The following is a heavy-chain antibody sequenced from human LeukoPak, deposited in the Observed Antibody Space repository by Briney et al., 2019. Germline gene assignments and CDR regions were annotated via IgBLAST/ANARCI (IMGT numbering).Heavy chain of an antibody. CDR1: GGSISSYY. D-gene: IGHD4-23*01. V-gene: IGHV4-4*07. J-gene: IGHJ5*02. CDR2: IYTSGST. Sequence: PSETLSLTCTVSGGSISSYYWSWIRQSAGKGLEWIGRIYTSGSTNYNPSLKSRVTMSVDMSNNQFSLKLSSVTAADTAVYYCARDYGGNPSLVLWFDPWGQGTLVTVSS. CDR3: ARDYGGNPSLVLWFDP.